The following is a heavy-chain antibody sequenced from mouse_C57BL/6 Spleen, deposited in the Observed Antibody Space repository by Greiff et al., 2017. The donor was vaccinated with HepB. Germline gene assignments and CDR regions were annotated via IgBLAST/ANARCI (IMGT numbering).Heavy chain of an antibody. Sequence: VQLQQSGPELVKPGASVKISCKASGYTFTDYYMNWVKQSHGKSLEWIGDINPNNGGTSYNQKFKGKATLTVDKSSSTAYMELSSLTSEDSAVYYCARSRTGPGAMDYWGQGTSVTVSS. CDR3: ARSRTGPGAMDY. CDR1: GYTFTDYY. V-gene: IGHV1-26*01. J-gene: IGHJ4*01. D-gene: IGHD4-1*01. CDR2: INPNNGGT.